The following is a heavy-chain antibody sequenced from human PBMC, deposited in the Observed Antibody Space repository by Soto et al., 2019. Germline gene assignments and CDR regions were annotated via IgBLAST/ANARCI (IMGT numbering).Heavy chain of an antibody. CDR3: TRGPRPISTGTGAY. V-gene: IGHV3-74*01. CDR2: IYNDGTYS. CDR1: GFIFKRYW. J-gene: IGHJ4*02. D-gene: IGHD3-10*01. Sequence: GGSLRLSCAASGFIFKRYWMHWVRQSPGKGLVWISRIYNDGTYSDYADSVRGRFTISRDNVNDTLYLQMNNLRAEDSGLYYCTRGPRPISTGTGAYWGQGTQVTVSS.